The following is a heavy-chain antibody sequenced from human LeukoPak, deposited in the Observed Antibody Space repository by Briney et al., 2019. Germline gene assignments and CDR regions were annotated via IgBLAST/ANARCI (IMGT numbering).Heavy chain of an antibody. J-gene: IGHJ6*02. V-gene: IGHV3-23*01. CDR1: GFTFSSYA. Sequence: PGGSLRLSCAASGFTFSSYAMSWVRQAPGKGLEWFSAISGSGGSTYYADSVKGRFTISGDNSKNTLYLQMNSLRAEDTAVYYCAKEVPAAGPVVHYYYYYGMDVWGQGTTVTVSS. CDR3: AKEVPAAGPVVHYYYYYGMDV. CDR2: ISGSGGST. D-gene: IGHD2-2*01.